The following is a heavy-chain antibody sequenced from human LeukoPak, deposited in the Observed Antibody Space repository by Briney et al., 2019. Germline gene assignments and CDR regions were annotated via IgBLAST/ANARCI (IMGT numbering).Heavy chain of an antibody. V-gene: IGHV1-18*01. J-gene: IGHJ4*02. Sequence: ASVKVSCKASGYTFTSYGISWVRQAPGQGLEWMGWISAYNGNTNYAQKLQGRVTMTTDTSTSTAYMELRSLRSDDTAVYYCARTLGYCSSTSCLPPHYWGQGTLVTVSS. CDR3: ARTLGYCSSTSCLPPHY. CDR2: ISAYNGNT. CDR1: GYTFTSYG. D-gene: IGHD2-2*01.